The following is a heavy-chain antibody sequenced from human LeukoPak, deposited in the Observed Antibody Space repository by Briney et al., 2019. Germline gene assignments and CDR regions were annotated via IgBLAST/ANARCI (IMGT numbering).Heavy chain of an antibody. J-gene: IGHJ4*02. CDR3: AIGGIGSSSWY. CDR1: GFTFSSYA. D-gene: IGHD6-13*01. CDR2: ISGSGGST. V-gene: IGHV3-23*01. Sequence: GGSLRLSCAASGFTFSSYAMSWVRQAPGKGLEWVSAISGSGGSTYYADFVKGRFTISRDNSKNTLYLQMNSLRAEDTAVYYCAIGGIGSSSWYWGQGTLVTVSS.